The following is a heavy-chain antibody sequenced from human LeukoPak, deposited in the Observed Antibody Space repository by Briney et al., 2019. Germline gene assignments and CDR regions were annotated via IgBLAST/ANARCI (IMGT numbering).Heavy chain of an antibody. CDR1: GCTFSSYA. CDR3: ARSPRSGSYYNPLDY. CDR2: IIPILGIA. Sequence: SVTVSCKASGCTFSSYAISWVRQAPGQGLEWVGRIIPILGIANYAQKFQGRVTITADKSTSTAYMELSSLRSEDTAVYDCARSPRSGSYYNPLDYWGQGTLVTVSS. D-gene: IGHD3-10*01. V-gene: IGHV1-69*04. J-gene: IGHJ4*02.